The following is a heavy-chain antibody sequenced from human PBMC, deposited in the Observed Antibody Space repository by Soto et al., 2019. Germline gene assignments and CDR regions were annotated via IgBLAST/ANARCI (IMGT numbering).Heavy chain of an antibody. J-gene: IGHJ6*02. V-gene: IGHV3-30-3*01. D-gene: IGHD1-26*01. CDR1: GFTFSSYA. CDR2: ISYDGSNK. Sequence: GGSLRLSCAASGFTFSSYAMHWVRQAPGKGLEWVAVISYDGSNKYYADSVKGRFTISRDNSKNTLYLQMNSLRAEDTAVYYCAREEGGSYYGGAMGLWDYYYGMDVWGQGTTVTVSS. CDR3: AREEGGSYYGGAMGLWDYYYGMDV.